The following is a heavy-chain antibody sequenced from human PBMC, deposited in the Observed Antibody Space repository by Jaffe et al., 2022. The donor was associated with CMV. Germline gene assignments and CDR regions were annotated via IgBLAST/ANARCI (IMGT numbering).Heavy chain of an antibody. CDR3: ARGLNYYGSGSYPYYYYGMDV. CDR1: GYTFTSYD. Sequence: QVQLVQSGAEVKKPGASVKVSCKASGYTFTSYDINWVRQATGQGLEWMGWMNPNSGNTGYAQKFQGRVTMTRNTSISTAYMELSSLRSEDTAVYYCARGLNYYGSGSYPYYYYGMDVWGQGTTVTVSS. D-gene: IGHD3-10*01. CDR2: MNPNSGNT. V-gene: IGHV1-8*01. J-gene: IGHJ6*02.